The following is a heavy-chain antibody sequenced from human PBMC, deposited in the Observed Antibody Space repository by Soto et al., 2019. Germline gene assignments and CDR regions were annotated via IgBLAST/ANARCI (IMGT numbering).Heavy chain of an antibody. J-gene: IGHJ4*02. V-gene: IGHV3-33*01. D-gene: IGHD2-21*02. CDR3: ARGGLDGTYCGGACYTLDY. CDR1: GFTFSSYG. CDR2: INFDGSYK. Sequence: QVQLVESGGGVVQPGRSLRLSCAASGFTFSSYGMHWVRQAPGKGLEWVAIINFDGSYKYYADSVKGRFTISRDNSRXXLXXQMDSLSAAETAVYYCARGGLDGTYCGGACYTLDYWGQGNLVTVSS.